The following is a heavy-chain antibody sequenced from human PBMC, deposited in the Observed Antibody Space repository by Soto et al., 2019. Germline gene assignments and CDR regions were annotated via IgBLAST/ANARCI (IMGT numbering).Heavy chain of an antibody. V-gene: IGHV4-30-4*01. CDR2: INHSGST. J-gene: IGHJ6*02. CDR3: ARPNSNYRYYGMDV. Sequence: SETLSLTCTVSGGSISSGDYYWSWIRQPPGKGLEWIGEINHSGSTNYNPSLKSRVTISVDTSKNQFSLKLSSVTAADTAVYYCARPNSNYRYYGMDVWGQGTTVTVSS. CDR1: GGSISSGDYY. D-gene: IGHD4-4*01.